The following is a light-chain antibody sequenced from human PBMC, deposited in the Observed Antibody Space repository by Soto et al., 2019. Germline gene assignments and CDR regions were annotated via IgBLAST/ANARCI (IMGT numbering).Light chain of an antibody. CDR1: QSVGTSY. CDR2: GAS. Sequence: EIVLTQSPGTLSLSPGERATLSCRASQSVGTSYLAWYQQKPGQAPRLLIYGASSRATGIPDRFSGSGSETDFTLTISRLEPEDFAVYYCQQYGSSLSITFGQGTRLEIK. CDR3: QQYGSSLSIT. J-gene: IGKJ5*01. V-gene: IGKV3-20*01.